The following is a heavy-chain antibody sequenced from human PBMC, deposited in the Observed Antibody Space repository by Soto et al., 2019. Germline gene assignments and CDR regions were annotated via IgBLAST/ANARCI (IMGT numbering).Heavy chain of an antibody. CDR1: GGSISSYY. Sequence: PSETLSLTCTVSGGSISSYYWSWIRRPPGKGLEWIGYIYYSGSTNYNPSLKSRVTISVDTSKNQFSLKLSSVTAADTAVYYCAGSGITGTTFYYYYGMDVWGQGTTVTVSS. D-gene: IGHD1-7*01. J-gene: IGHJ6*02. CDR2: IYYSGST. V-gene: IGHV4-59*01. CDR3: AGSGITGTTFYYYYGMDV.